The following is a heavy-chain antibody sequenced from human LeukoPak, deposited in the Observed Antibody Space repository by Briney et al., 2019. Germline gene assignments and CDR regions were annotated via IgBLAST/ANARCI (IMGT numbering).Heavy chain of an antibody. D-gene: IGHD6-19*01. Sequence: SVKVSCKASGFTFASSTMQWVRQARGQRLEWIGWIVVGSGNTNYAQKFQERVTITRDMSTSTAYMELSSLRSEDTAAYYCAADPDSSGWYGGGDYWGQGTLVTVSS. CDR1: GFTFASST. V-gene: IGHV1-58*02. CDR2: IVVGSGNT. J-gene: IGHJ4*02. CDR3: AADPDSSGWYGGGDY.